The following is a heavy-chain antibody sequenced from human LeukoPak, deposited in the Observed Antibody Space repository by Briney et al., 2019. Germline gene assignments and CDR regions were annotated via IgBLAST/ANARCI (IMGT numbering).Heavy chain of an antibody. Sequence: GGSLRLSCAASGFTFSSYSMNWVRQAPGKGLEWVSYISSSSSTIYYADSVKGRFTISRDNAKNSLYLQMNSLRAEDTAVYYCARDPMVRGVINPRCYYYGMDVWGQGTTVTVSS. CDR1: GFTFSSYS. J-gene: IGHJ6*02. V-gene: IGHV3-48*01. D-gene: IGHD3-10*01. CDR2: ISSSSSTI. CDR3: ARDPMVRGVINPRCYYYGMDV.